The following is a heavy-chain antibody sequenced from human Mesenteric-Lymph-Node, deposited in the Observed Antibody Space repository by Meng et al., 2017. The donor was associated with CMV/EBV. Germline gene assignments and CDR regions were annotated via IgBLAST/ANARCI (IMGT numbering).Heavy chain of an antibody. Sequence: AASGFTFDTYPRHWVRQAPGKGLEWVAVISYDGNNEYYADSVKGRFTISRDNSKDTLYLQMNSLRAEDTALYYCASPPQYTSSSLAYWGQGTLVTVSS. CDR3: ASPPQYTSSSLAY. J-gene: IGHJ4*02. D-gene: IGHD6-6*01. V-gene: IGHV3-30*04. CDR2: ISYDGNNE. CDR1: GFTFDTYP.